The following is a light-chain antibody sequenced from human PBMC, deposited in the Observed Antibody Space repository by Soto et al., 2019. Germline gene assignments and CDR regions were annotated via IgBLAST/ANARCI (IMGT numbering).Light chain of an antibody. J-gene: IGKJ4*01. CDR2: AAS. CDR1: QAITTY. CDR3: QQFNAYPLT. Sequence: DIQLTQSPSFLSASVGDRVTITCRASQAITTYLAWYQQKPGKAPKLLIYAASTLQSGVPSRCSGSGSGTDFTLTINILQPEDFATYYCQQFNAYPLTFGGGTKVEIK. V-gene: IGKV1-9*01.